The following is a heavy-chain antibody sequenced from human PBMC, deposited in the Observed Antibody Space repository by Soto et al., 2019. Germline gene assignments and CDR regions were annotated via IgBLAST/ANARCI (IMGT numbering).Heavy chain of an antibody. CDR2: ILNSGSS. CDR1: GDTSTSYY. J-gene: IGHJ5*01. CDR3: ARDFYDSVGYTWFDS. V-gene: IGHV4-4*08. Sequence: SETLSLTCTVSGDTSTSYYWGWIRQAPGKGLECIVLILNSGSSTPNPSLNVRVTISIDMFKKQFSLKLTSLISADTAVYYCARDFYDSVGYTWFDSWSQGTLVTVSS. D-gene: IGHD3-22*01.